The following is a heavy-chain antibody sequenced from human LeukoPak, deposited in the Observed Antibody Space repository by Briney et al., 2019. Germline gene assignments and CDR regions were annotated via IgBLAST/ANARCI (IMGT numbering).Heavy chain of an antibody. CDR1: GFTVSSNY. V-gene: IGHV3-53*01. Sequence: GGSLRLSCAASGFTVSSNYMTWVRQAPGKGLEWVSVIYIGGSTSYADSVKGRFTIARDNSKNTVYLQMNSLRAEDTAVYYCARAGSQLRDYWGQGTLVTVSS. D-gene: IGHD3-10*01. CDR3: ARAGSQLRDY. CDR2: IYIGGST. J-gene: IGHJ4*02.